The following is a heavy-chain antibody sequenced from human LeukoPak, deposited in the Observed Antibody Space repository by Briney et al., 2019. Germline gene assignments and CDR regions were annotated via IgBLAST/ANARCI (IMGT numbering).Heavy chain of an antibody. V-gene: IGHV3-7*04. CDR2: INEGGSEK. CDR3: ARYDGYDLRY. J-gene: IGHJ4*02. D-gene: IGHD5-12*01. CDR1: GFTFSNYW. Sequence: GGSLRLSCAASGFTFSNYWMSWVRQAPGKGLDWVAKINEGGSEKRYVDSVKGRFTISRDNAKNSLYLQMNGLRAEDTAVYYCARYDGYDLRYWGQGTLVTVSS.